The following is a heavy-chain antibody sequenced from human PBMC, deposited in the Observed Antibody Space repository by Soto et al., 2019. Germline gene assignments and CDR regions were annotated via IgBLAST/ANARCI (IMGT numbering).Heavy chain of an antibody. Sequence: QVQLVESGGGVVQPGRSLRLSCAASGFTFSSYGMHWVRQAPGKGLEWVAVIWYDGSNKYYTDSVKGRFTISRDNSKNTLYLQMNSLRAEDTAVYYCARDLRGGVGATFSSIVDYWGQGTLVTVS. V-gene: IGHV3-33*01. CDR1: GFTFSSYG. CDR3: ARDLRGGVGATFSSIVDY. J-gene: IGHJ4*02. D-gene: IGHD1-26*01. CDR2: IWYDGSNK.